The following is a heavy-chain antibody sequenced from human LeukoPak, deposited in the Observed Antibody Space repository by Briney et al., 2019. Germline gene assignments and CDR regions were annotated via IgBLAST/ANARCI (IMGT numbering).Heavy chain of an antibody. D-gene: IGHD3-22*01. CDR1: GYTFTSYA. J-gene: IGHJ4*02. Sequence: ASVKVSCKASGYTFTSYAMHWVRQAPGQRLEWMGWINAGNGNTKYSQKFQGRVTITRDTSASTAYMELSSLRSEDTAVYYCARGPTYYYDSSWAFDYWGQGTLVTVSS. V-gene: IGHV1-3*01. CDR2: INAGNGNT. CDR3: ARGPTYYYDSSWAFDY.